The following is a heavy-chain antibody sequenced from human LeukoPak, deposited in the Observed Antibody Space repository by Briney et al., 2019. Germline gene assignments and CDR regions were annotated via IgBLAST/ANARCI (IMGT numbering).Heavy chain of an antibody. Sequence: ASVKVSCKASGYTFTSYGISWVRQAPGQGLEWMGWISAYNGNTNYAQKLQGRVTMTTDTSTSTAYMELRSLRSDDTAVYYCARTDHGDYAINWFDPWGQGTLVTVSS. CDR2: ISAYNGNT. V-gene: IGHV1-18*01. CDR3: ARTDHGDYAINWFDP. J-gene: IGHJ5*02. CDR1: GYTFTSYG. D-gene: IGHD4-17*01.